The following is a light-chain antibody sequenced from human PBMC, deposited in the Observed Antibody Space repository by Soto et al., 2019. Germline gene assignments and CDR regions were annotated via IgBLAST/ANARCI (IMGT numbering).Light chain of an antibody. J-gene: IGLJ3*02. V-gene: IGLV1-44*01. Sequence: QLVLTQPPSASGAPGQRVTISCSGSSSNIGSNSVNWYQQLPGTAPKVLIYSHNQRPSGVPDRFSGSKSGTSASLAISGLQSEDEAEYYCSSYTSISSLGGVFGGGTKLTVL. CDR1: SSNIGSNS. CDR3: SSYTSISSLGGV. CDR2: SHN.